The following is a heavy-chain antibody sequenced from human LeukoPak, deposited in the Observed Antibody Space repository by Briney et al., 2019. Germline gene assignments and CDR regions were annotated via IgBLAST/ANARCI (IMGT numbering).Heavy chain of an antibody. J-gene: IGHJ6*03. CDR1: GFTFSSYW. D-gene: IGHD6-13*01. CDR2: INSDGSST. CDR3: ARFGSSWAPYYYYYMDV. V-gene: IGHV3-74*01. Sequence: GGSLRLSCAASGFTFSSYWMHWVRQAPGKGLVWVSRINSDGSSTSYADSVKGRFTISRDNAKNTLYLQMNSLRAEDTALYYCARFGSSWAPYYYYYMDVWGKGTTVTVSS.